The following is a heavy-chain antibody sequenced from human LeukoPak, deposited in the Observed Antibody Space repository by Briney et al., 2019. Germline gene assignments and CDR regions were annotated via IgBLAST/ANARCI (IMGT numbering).Heavy chain of an antibody. CDR2: IKHDGSEK. D-gene: IGHD2/OR15-2a*01. Sequence: GGSLRLSCAASGFTFSSSWMSWVRQAPGKGLEWVANIKHDGSEKYYVDSVKGRFTISRDNAKNSLYLQMNSLRADDTAVYYCARGGTTFEYWGQGTLVTVSS. CDR3: ARGGTTFEY. CDR1: GFTFSSSW. V-gene: IGHV3-7*01. J-gene: IGHJ4*02.